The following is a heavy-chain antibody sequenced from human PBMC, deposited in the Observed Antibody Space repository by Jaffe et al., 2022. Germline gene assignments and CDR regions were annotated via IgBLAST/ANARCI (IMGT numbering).Heavy chain of an antibody. V-gene: IGHV5-51*01. CDR1: GYSFTSYW. Sequence: EVQLVQSGAEVKKPGESLKISCKGSGYSFTSYWIGWVRQMPGKGLEWMGIIYPGDSDTRYSPSFQGQVTISADKSISTAYLQWSSLKASDTAMYYCVRQTSGSSQTPSDWFDPWGQGTLVTVSS. CDR2: IYPGDSDT. D-gene: IGHD1-26*01. CDR3: VRQTSGSSQTPSDWFDP. J-gene: IGHJ5*02.